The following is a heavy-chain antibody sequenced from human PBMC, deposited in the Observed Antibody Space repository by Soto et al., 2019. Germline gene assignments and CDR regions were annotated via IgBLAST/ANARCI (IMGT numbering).Heavy chain of an antibody. Sequence: GGSLRLSSAASGFTFRSYSMNWVRQAPGKGLEWVSYISSSSSTIYYADSVKGRFTISRDNAKNSLYLQMNSLRAEDTAVYYCAREGYDFWSGYYTYFDYWGQGTQVTVSS. CDR2: ISSSSSTI. CDR1: GFTFRSYS. V-gene: IGHV3-48*01. CDR3: AREGYDFWSGYYTYFDY. D-gene: IGHD3-3*01. J-gene: IGHJ4*02.